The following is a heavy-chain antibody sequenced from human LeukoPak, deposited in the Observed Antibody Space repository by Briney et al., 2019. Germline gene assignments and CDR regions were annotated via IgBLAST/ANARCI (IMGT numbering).Heavy chain of an antibody. CDR1: GFTFATYT. Sequence: GGSLRLSCAASGFTFATYTMNWVRQAPGKGLEWVSAITGNGGTTYHADSVKGRFTISRDNSKITLYLQMNSLRVEDTAVYYCAKGDTVTSNFDYWGQGTLVTVSS. V-gene: IGHV3-23*01. CDR3: AKGDTVTSNFDY. D-gene: IGHD4-17*01. J-gene: IGHJ4*02. CDR2: ITGNGGTT.